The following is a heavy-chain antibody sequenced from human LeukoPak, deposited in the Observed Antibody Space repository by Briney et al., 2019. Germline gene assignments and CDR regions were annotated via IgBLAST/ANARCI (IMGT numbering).Heavy chain of an antibody. CDR2: IYHSGST. CDR3: ARTSSSSWYRGHLDAFDI. J-gene: IGHJ3*02. V-gene: IGHV4-38-2*02. CDR1: GYSISSGYY. Sequence: SETLSLTCTVSGYSISSGYYWGWIRQPPGKGLEWIGSIYHSGSTYYNPSLKSRVTISVDTSKNQFSLKLSSVTAADTAVYYCARTSSSSWYRGHLDAFDIWGQGTMVTVSS. D-gene: IGHD6-13*01.